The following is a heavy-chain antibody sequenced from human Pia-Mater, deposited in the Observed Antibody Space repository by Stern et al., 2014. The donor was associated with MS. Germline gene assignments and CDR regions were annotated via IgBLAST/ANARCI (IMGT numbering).Heavy chain of an antibody. D-gene: IGHD6-6*01. J-gene: IGHJ4*02. V-gene: IGHV3-33*01. Sequence: VQLVESGGGVVQPGRSLRLSCAASGFTFSSYGMHWVRQTPGKGLGWVAVIWYDGNNKYDADSVKGRFTISRDNSENTLYLQMNSLRAEDTAVYYCARGDSSSPLEYWGQGTLVTVSS. CDR2: IWYDGNNK. CDR3: ARGDSSSPLEY. CDR1: GFTFSSYG.